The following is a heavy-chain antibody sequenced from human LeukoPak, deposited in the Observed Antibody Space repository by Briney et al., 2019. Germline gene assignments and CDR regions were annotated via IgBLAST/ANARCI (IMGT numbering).Heavy chain of an antibody. V-gene: IGHV3-23*01. CDR2: ISGSGGST. Sequence: PGGSLRLSCAASGFTFSSYAMSWVRQAPGKGLEWVSAISGSGGSTYYADSVKGRFTISRDNAKNSLYLQMNSLRAEDTAVYYCARGVTHDSSGYYENFDYWGQGTLVTVSS. J-gene: IGHJ4*02. CDR3: ARGVTHDSSGYYENFDY. D-gene: IGHD3-22*01. CDR1: GFTFSSYA.